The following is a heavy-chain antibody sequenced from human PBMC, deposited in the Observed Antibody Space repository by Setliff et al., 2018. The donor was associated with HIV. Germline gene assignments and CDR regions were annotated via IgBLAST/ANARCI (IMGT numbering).Heavy chain of an antibody. D-gene: IGHD6-19*01. J-gene: IGHJ5*02. V-gene: IGHV4-4*07. CDR3: ARDRSSGWSKDWFDT. CDR2: IYISGIT. Sequence: SETLSLTCTVSGGSISSFYWSWIRQPAGKGLEWIGHIYISGITNYNPSVISRVTMSVDTSKNQFSLRLTSVTAADTAMYHCARDRSSGWSKDWFDTWGQGILVTV. CDR1: GGSISSFY.